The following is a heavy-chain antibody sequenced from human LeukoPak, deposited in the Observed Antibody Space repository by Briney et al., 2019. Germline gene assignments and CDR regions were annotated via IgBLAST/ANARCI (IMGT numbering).Heavy chain of an antibody. V-gene: IGHV1-69*05. CDR1: GGTFSSYT. Sequence: SVKVSCKASGGTFSSYTISWVRPAPGQGLAPQGRIIPIFGTANYAQKFQGRVTITTDESTSTAYMELSSLRSEDTAVYYCARVGGVYDSSGYYGYWGQGTLVTVSS. D-gene: IGHD3-22*01. J-gene: IGHJ4*02. CDR3: ARVGGVYDSSGYYGY. CDR2: IIPIFGTA.